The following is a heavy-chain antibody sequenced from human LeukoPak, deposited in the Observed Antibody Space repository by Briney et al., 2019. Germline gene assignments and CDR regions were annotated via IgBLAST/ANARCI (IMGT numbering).Heavy chain of an antibody. CDR2: IIPIFGIA. Sequence: ASVKVSCKASGGTFSSDAISWVRQAPGQGLEWMGRIIPIFGIANYAQKFQGRVTTTADKSTSTAYMELSSLRSEDTAVYYCAKTGYCSGGSCPGYFDYWGQGTLVTVSS. CDR3: AKTGYCSGGSCPGYFDY. CDR1: GGTFSSDA. D-gene: IGHD2-15*01. J-gene: IGHJ4*02. V-gene: IGHV1-69*04.